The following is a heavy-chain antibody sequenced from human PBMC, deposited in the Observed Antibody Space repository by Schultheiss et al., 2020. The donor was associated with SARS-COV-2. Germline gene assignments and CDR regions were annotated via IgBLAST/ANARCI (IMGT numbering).Heavy chain of an antibody. CDR3: ARENYDFWSGYYPLYYFDY. Sequence: GGSLRLSCAASGFTFSSYGMHWVRQAPGKGLEWVAVISYDGSNKYYADSVKGRFTISRDNSKNTLYLQMNSLRAEDTAVYYCARENYDFWSGYYPLYYFDYWGQGTLVTVSS. CDR1: GFTFSSYG. J-gene: IGHJ4*02. D-gene: IGHD3-3*01. V-gene: IGHV3-30*03. CDR2: ISYDGSNK.